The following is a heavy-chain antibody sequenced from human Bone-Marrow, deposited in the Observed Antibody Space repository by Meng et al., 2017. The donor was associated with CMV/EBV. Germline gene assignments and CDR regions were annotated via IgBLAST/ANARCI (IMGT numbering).Heavy chain of an antibody. CDR3: ARAVVYCSSTSCYLNWFDP. CDR2: INHSGST. J-gene: IGHJ5*02. CDR1: GGSFSGYY. V-gene: IGHV4-34*01. D-gene: IGHD2-2*01. Sequence: GSLRLSCAVYGGSFSGYYWSWIRQPPGKGLEWIGEINHSGSTNYNPSLKSRVTISVDTSKNQFSLKLSSVTAADTAVYYCARAVVYCSSTSCYLNWFDPWGQGTLVTVSS.